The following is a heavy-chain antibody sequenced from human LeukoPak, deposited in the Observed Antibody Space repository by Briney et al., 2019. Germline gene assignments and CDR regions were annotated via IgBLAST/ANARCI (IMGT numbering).Heavy chain of an antibody. CDR2: MNPNSGNT. V-gene: IGHV1-8*01. J-gene: IGHJ4*02. CDR1: GYTFTSYD. CDR3: ARDGQRDSSGWYHY. D-gene: IGHD6-19*01. Sequence: ASVKVSCKASGYTFTSYDINWVRQATGQGLEWMGWMNPNSGNTGYALKFQDRVTMTRNTSISTAYMELSSLRSEDTAVYYCARDGQRDSSGWYHYWGQGTLVTVSS.